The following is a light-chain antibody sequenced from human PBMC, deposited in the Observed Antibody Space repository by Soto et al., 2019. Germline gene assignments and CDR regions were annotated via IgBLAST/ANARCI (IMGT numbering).Light chain of an antibody. Sequence: DIQMTQSPSSLSASVGDRVTITCQASQDISNYVNWYQQKPGKAPRLLIFDASSLETWVPSSFTRSGSGTDFTLTINNLQPEDFASYYCQQYRHLPLTFGGGT. CDR3: QQYRHLPLT. J-gene: IGKJ4*01. CDR1: QDISNY. V-gene: IGKV1-33*01. CDR2: DAS.